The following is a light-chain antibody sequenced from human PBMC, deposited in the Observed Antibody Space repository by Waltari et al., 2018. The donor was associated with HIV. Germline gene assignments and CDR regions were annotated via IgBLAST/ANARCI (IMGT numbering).Light chain of an antibody. V-gene: IGLV3-1*01. J-gene: IGLJ1*01. CDR1: ELGDKY. CDR2: QDT. CDR3: QAWDSKTAYV. Sequence: SYDLTQPPSVSVSPGQTATITCSGDELGDKYACWYQQKPGQSPILVIYQDTKRPSGIPERFSGSISGNTATLTISGTQAMDEADYCCQAWDSKTAYVFGTGTKVTVL.